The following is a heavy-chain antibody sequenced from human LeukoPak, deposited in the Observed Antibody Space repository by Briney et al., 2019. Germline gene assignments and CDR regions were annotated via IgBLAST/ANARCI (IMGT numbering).Heavy chain of an antibody. J-gene: IGHJ4*02. D-gene: IGHD1-26*01. CDR1: GFTFSIYP. Sequence: GRSLRLSCVASGFTFSIYPLHWVRQAPGKGLEWVATTSFDGNNKDYADSVKGRFTISRDNSKNTLYLQMNSLRAEDTAVYYCARDPKTVGTTGIFDYWGQGTLVTVSS. CDR3: ARDPKTVGTTGIFDY. V-gene: IGHV3-30*04. CDR2: TSFDGNNK.